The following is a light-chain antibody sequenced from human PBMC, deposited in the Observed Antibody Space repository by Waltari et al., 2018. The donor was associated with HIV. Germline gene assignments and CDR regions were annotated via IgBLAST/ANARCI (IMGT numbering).Light chain of an antibody. Sequence: SSEVTQYPTVSVALGQTVRIPCQGGSLSNYFPSWYPPKPGQAPVLVIYGENNRPSGIPDRFSGSTSGNTAALIITGAQAEDEAEYYCNARDSSGNRLVVFGGGTKLTVL. J-gene: IGLJ2*01. CDR3: NARDSSGNRLVV. CDR1: SLSNYF. CDR2: GEN. V-gene: IGLV3-19*01.